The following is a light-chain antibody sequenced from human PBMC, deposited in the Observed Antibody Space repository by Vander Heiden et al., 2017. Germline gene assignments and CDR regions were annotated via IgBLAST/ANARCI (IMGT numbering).Light chain of an antibody. CDR2: GDS. Sequence: SVLTQPPSVSASPGQRVPISCTGTSSHLGAGYAVHCYQQLPGTAPHLLIYGDSSRTSGVPDRFSGSKSGSSASLDITGPQAEAEADDDCQSHDSSLSGPVFGGGTKLTVL. J-gene: IGLJ2*01. V-gene: IGLV1-40*01. CDR3: QSHDSSLSGPV. CDR1: SSHLGAGYA.